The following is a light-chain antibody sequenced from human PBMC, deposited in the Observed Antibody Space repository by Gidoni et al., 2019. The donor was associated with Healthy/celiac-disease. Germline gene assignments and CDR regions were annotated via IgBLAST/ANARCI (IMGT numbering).Light chain of an antibody. CDR3: CSNAGSYVV. CDR2: EVS. V-gene: IGLV2-11*01. CDR1: SSDVCGYNY. Sequence: QSALTQPHSVSASPGPSVTISCTGTSSDVCGYNYVSWYQQHPGKAPKLMISEVSKRPSGVPDRFSGSKSGNTASLTISGLQAEDEADYYCCSNAGSYVVFGGGTKLTVL. J-gene: IGLJ2*01.